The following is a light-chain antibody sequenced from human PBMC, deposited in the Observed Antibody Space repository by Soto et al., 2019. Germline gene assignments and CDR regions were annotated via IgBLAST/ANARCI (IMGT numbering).Light chain of an antibody. CDR2: DAS. CDR1: QSVSSY. CDR3: QQRSNWPPEST. Sequence: EVVLTQSPATLSLSPGERATLSFRASQSVSSYLAWYQQKPGQAPRLLIYDASNRATGIPARFSGSGSGTDFTLTISSLEPEDFAVYYCQQRSNWPPESTFGQGTRL. J-gene: IGKJ5*01. V-gene: IGKV3-11*01.